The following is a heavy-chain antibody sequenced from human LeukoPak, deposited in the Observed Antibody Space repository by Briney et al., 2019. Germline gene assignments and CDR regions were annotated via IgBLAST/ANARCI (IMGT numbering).Heavy chain of an antibody. CDR2: IYHSGST. Sequence: SETLSLTCAVSGGSISSSNWWSWVRQPPGKGLEWIGEIYHSGSTNYNPSLKSRVTISVDTSKNRFSLKLSSVTAADTAVYYCAREAGDFWSGPYYFDYWGQGTLVTVSS. V-gene: IGHV4-4*02. CDR1: GGSISSSNW. J-gene: IGHJ4*02. D-gene: IGHD3-3*01. CDR3: AREAGDFWSGPYYFDY.